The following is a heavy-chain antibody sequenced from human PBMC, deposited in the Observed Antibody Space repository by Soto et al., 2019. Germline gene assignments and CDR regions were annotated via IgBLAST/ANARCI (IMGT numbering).Heavy chain of an antibody. D-gene: IGHD6-13*01. CDR3: ARAVQGSSRWYPWSWFDP. CDR2: IYHSGST. J-gene: IGHJ5*02. V-gene: IGHV4-30-2*01. Sequence: SETLSLTCAVSGGSISSGGYSWSWIRQPPGKGLEWIGYIYHSGSTYYNPSLKSRVTISVDRSKNQFSLKLSSVTAADTAVYYCARAVQGSSRWYPWSWFDPWGQGTLVTVSS. CDR1: GGSISSGGYS.